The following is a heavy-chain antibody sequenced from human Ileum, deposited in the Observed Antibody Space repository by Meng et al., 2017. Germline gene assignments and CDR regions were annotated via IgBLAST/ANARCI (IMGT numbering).Heavy chain of an antibody. CDR3: ARVVSSGTFGDWFDP. CDR1: GYNFTSYD. V-gene: IGHV1-8*01. D-gene: IGHD3-10*01. CDR2: MSPNSGNT. Sequence: QVQRVQSEAEVRKPGASVKGTCRASGYNFTSYDIHWVRQAPGQGLEWMGWMSPNSGNTGYSQNFQGRVTLTRSTPLRTVYMELSSLQSEDTAVYYCARVVSSGTFGDWFDPWGQGTLVTVSS. J-gene: IGHJ5*02.